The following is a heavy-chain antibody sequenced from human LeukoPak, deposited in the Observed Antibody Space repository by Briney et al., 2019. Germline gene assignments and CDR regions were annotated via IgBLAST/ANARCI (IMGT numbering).Heavy chain of an antibody. J-gene: IGHJ4*02. D-gene: IGHD6-19*01. CDR1: GFTFSSYA. CDR2: ISGSGGRT. CDR3: AKDPNQYSSGWYPYFDY. Sequence: PGGSLRLSCAASGFTFSSYAMSWVRQAPGKGLEWVSAISGSGGRTYYADSVKGRFTISRDNSKNTLYLQMNSLRAEDTAVYYCAKDPNQYSSGWYPYFDYWGQGTLVTVSS. V-gene: IGHV3-23*01.